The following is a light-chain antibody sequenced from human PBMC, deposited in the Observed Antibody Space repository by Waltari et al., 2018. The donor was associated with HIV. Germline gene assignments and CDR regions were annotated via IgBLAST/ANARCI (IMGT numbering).Light chain of an antibody. CDR3: QQYNDWPPLT. V-gene: IGKV3-15*01. CDR1: RSVTLK. J-gene: IGKJ4*01. CDR2: NAF. Sequence: EIVMTQSPATLSLSPGERATLSCRASRSVTLKLAWYQQKPGQSPRLLIFNAFTRASGIPARFSGSGSGTEFTLTISSLKSEDSAVYYCQQYNDWPPLTFGGGTKVEIK.